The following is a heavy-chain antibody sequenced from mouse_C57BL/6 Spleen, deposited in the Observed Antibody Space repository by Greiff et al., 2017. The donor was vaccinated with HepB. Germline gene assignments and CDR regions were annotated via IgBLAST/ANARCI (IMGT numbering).Heavy chain of an antibody. CDR2: INPGSGGT. J-gene: IGHJ3*01. CDR3: ARSGNGYDGFAY. CDR1: GYAFTNYL. V-gene: IGHV1-54*01. Sequence: VKLMESGAELVRPGTSVKVSCKASGYAFTNYLIEWVKQRPGQGLEWIGVINPGSGGTNYNEKFKGKATLTADKSSSTAYMQLSSLTSEDSAVYVCARSGNGYDGFAYWGQGTLVTVSA. D-gene: IGHD2-2*01.